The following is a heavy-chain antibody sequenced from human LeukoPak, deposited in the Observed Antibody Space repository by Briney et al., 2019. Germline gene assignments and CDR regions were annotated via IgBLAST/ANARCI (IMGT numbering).Heavy chain of an antibody. D-gene: IGHD3-10*01. CDR1: GTPFRSLW. Sequence: GSLVLSCAVPGTPFRSLWMNLVRQAPGKGLEWVANINQDGSQKYHVDSVKGRFTISRDNAKKSLYLQMNSLRAEDTAVYYCGRVGAYYGSGSYSDYWGQGTLVTVSS. V-gene: IGHV3-7*01. CDR3: GRVGAYYGSGSYSDY. J-gene: IGHJ4*02. CDR2: INQDGSQK.